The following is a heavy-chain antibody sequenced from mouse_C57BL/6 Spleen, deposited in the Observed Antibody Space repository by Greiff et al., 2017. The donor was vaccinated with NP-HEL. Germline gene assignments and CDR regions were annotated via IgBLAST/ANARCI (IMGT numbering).Heavy chain of an antibody. CDR1: GYSFTGYY. CDR2: INPSTGGT. J-gene: IGHJ4*01. Sequence: VQLQQSGPELVKPGASVKISCKASGYSFTGYYMNWVKQSPEKSLEWIGEINPSTGGTTYNQKFKAKATLTVDKSSSTAYMQLKSQTSEDSAVYYCAIRYYGSSFYNAMDYWGQGTSVTVSS. V-gene: IGHV1-42*01. CDR3: AIRYYGSSFYNAMDY. D-gene: IGHD1-1*01.